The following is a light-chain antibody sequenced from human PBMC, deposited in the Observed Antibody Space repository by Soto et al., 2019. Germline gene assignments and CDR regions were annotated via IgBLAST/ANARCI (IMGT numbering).Light chain of an antibody. J-gene: IGLJ1*01. V-gene: IGLV2-14*01. CDR1: RSDVGGYDF. CDR2: EVS. Sequence: QSALTQPASVSGSPGQSITISCTGTRSDVGGYDFVSWYQQHPGKAPKLIIYEVSNRPSGVSNRFSGSKSGNTASLTISGLQAEDEADYSCSSYPTSNTLSVFGTGTKVTVL. CDR3: SSYPTSNTLSV.